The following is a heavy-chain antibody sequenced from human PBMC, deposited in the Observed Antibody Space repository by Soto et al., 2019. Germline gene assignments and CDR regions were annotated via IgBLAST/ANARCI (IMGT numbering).Heavy chain of an antibody. CDR2: ISSSSSYI. D-gene: IGHD4-17*01. V-gene: IGHV3-21*04. CDR1: GFTFSSYS. J-gene: IGHJ5*02. Sequence: GGSLRLSCAASGFTFSSYSMNWVRQAPGKGLEWVSSISSSSSYIYYADSVKGRFTISRDNAKNSLYLQMNSLRAEDTAVYYCAKDHPVTVTNVFDPWGQGTLVTVSS. CDR3: AKDHPVTVTNVFDP.